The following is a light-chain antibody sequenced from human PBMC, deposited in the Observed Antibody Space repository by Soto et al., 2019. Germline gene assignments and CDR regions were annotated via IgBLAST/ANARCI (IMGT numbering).Light chain of an antibody. CDR2: EVT. V-gene: IGLV2-8*01. CDR3: SSYAGSDNPYV. J-gene: IGLJ1*01. CDR1: SSDVGGYDY. Sequence: QSVLTQPPSASGSPGQSVTISCTGTSSDVGGYDYVSWYQQHPGKAPKLMIYEVTKRPLGVPDRFSGSKSGNTASLTVSGLQAEDEADYYCSSYAGSDNPYVFGTGTKV.